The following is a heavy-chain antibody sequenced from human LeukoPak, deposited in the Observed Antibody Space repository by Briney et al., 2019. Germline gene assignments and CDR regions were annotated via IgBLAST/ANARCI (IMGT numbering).Heavy chain of an antibody. CDR1: GLTFSSYS. V-gene: IGHV3-23*01. CDR2: ISGSGGST. J-gene: IGHJ4*02. D-gene: IGHD1-1*01. Sequence: GGSLRLSCEASGLTFSSYSMSWVRQAPGKGLEWVSGISGSGGSTYYADSVKGRFTISRDNSKNTLYLQINSLRVEDTAVYYCARDQLGAVLYFDYWGQGTLVTVSS. CDR3: ARDQLGAVLYFDY.